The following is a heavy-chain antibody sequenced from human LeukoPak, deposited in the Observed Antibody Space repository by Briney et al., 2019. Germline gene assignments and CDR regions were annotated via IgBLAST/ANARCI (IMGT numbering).Heavy chain of an antibody. V-gene: IGHV3-30*18. D-gene: IGHD3-22*01. CDR3: AKGYGFDSSGSEHYFEN. Sequence: GRSLRLSCAASGFAFSNYGIHWVRQAPGKGLEWVAVISYDGSNKYYAESVKGRFTISRDNSKNTLFLQMNSLRAEDTAVYYCAKGYGFDSSGSEHYFENWGQGILVTVSS. CDR2: ISYDGSNK. J-gene: IGHJ4*02. CDR1: GFAFSNYG.